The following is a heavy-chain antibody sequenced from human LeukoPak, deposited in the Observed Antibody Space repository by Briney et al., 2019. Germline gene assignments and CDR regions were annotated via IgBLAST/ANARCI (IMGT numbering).Heavy chain of an antibody. J-gene: IGHJ3*02. D-gene: IGHD3-3*01. CDR3: ATVLRFLEKDAFDI. CDR1: GGTLSSYA. Sequence: GASVKVSCKASGGTLSSYAISWVRQAPGQGLEWMGGIIPIFGTANYAQKFQGRVTITTDESTSTAYMELSSLRSEDTAVYYCATVLRFLEKDAFDIWGQGTMVTVSS. V-gene: IGHV1-69*05. CDR2: IIPIFGTA.